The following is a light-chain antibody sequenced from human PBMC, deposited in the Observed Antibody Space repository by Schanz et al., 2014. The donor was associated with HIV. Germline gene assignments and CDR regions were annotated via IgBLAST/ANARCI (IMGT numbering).Light chain of an antibody. CDR2: KGS. CDR1: QSISAW. V-gene: IGKV1-5*03. J-gene: IGKJ2*01. CDR3: QQYKDKSLHT. Sequence: DIQMTQSPSTLSASVGVRVTITCRASQSISAWLAWYQQKPGKAPRLLIYKGSTLEGGVPARFSGSGSGAEVTLTINSLQPDDFATYFCQQYKDKSLHTFGQGTKVQIK.